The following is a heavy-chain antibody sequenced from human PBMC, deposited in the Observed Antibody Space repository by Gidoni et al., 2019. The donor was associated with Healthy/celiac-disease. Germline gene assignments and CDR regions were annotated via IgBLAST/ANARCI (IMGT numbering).Heavy chain of an antibody. CDR2: ISSSSSYI. J-gene: IGHJ3*02. CDR3: ARDCVDIVVVPAAKPLSAFDI. Sequence: EVQLVESGGGLVKPGGSLRLSCAASGFTFSSHSMHWVRQAPGKGMEWVSSISSSSSYIYYADSVKGRFTIARDNAKNSLYLQMNSLRAEDTAVYYCARDCVDIVVVPAAKPLSAFDIWGQGTMVTVSS. V-gene: IGHV3-21*01. D-gene: IGHD2-2*02. CDR1: GFTFSSHS.